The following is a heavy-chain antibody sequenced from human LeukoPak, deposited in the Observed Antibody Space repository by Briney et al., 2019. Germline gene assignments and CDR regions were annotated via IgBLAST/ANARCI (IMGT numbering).Heavy chain of an antibody. J-gene: IGHJ2*01. CDR1: GFTFDDYG. V-gene: IGHV3-20*04. CDR2: INWNGGST. CDR3: ARVAEIAVATNWYFDL. Sequence: GGSLRLSCAASGFTFDDYGMSWVRHAPGKGLEWVSGINWNGGSTVYADSVKGRFTISRDNAKNSLYLQMNSLRAEDTALYYCARVAEIAVATNWYFDLWGRGTLVTVSS. D-gene: IGHD6-19*01.